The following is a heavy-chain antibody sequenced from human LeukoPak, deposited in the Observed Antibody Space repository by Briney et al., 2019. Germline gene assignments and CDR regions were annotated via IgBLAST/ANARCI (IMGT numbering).Heavy chain of an antibody. CDR3: ARDRERIAAAGDY. D-gene: IGHD6-13*01. V-gene: IGHV1-46*01. Sequence: ASVKVSCKASGYTFTSYYMHWVRQAPGQGLEWMGMINPSGGSTNYAQKFQGRVTMTRDTSTSTVYMELSSLRSEDTAVYYCARDRERIAAAGDYWGQGTLVTVSS. J-gene: IGHJ4*02. CDR1: GYTFTSYY. CDR2: INPSGGST.